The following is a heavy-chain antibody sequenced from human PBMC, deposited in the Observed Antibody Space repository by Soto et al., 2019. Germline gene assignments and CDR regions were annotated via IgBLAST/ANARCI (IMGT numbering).Heavy chain of an antibody. CDR3: ARGDCTNGVCYTDYFDY. D-gene: IGHD2-8*01. CDR1: GYTFTSYY. Sequence: GASVKVSCKASGYTFTSYYMHWVRQAPGQGLEWMGIINPSGGSTSYAQKFQGRVTMTRDTSTSTVYMELSSLRSEDTAVYYCARGDCTNGVCYTDYFDYWGQGTLVTVSS. CDR2: INPSGGST. J-gene: IGHJ4*02. V-gene: IGHV1-46*01.